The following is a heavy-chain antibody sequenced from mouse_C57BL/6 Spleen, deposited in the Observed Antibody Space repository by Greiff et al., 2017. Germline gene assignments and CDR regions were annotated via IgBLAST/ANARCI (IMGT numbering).Heavy chain of an antibody. CDR3: ARSEDYAMDY. CDR2: IHPNSGST. Sequence: QVQLQQPGAELVKPGASVKLSCKASGYTFTSYWMHWVKQRPGQGLEWIGMIHPNSGSTNYNEKFKSKATLTVDKSSSSAYMQLSSLTSEDSAVYYCARSEDYAMDYWGQGTSVTVSS. J-gene: IGHJ4*01. CDR1: GYTFTSYW. V-gene: IGHV1-64*01.